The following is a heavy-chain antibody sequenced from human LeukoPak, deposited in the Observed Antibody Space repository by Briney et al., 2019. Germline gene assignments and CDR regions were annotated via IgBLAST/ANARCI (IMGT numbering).Heavy chain of an antibody. CDR2: INYRGST. CDR1: GGSISNSDYY. Sequence: SETLSLTCTASGGSISNSDYYWDWIRQPPGKGLEWIGSINYRGSTYYNPSLESRVTISVDTSKNQFSLRMSSVTAADTAVYYCAKTRGRGQAHPGTSGYINYWGQGTLVSVSS. CDR3: AKTRGRGQAHPGTSGYINY. D-gene: IGHD3-22*01. J-gene: IGHJ4*02. V-gene: IGHV4-39*01.